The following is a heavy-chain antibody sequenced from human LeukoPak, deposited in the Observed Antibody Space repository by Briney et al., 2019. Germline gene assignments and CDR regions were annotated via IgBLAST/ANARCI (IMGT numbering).Heavy chain of an antibody. D-gene: IGHD6-13*01. J-gene: IGHJ4*02. CDR2: IYTSGST. Sequence: SETLSLTCTVSGGSISSYYWSWIRQPAGKGLEWIGRIYTSGSTNYDPSLKSRVTMSVDASKNQFSLKLSSVTAADTAVYYCARDSSSWYSRALFDYWGQGTLVTVSS. CDR1: GGSISSYY. CDR3: ARDSSSWYSRALFDY. V-gene: IGHV4-4*07.